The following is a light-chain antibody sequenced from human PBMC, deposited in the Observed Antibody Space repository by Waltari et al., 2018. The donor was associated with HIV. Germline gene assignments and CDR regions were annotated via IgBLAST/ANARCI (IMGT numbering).Light chain of an antibody. CDR3: SSYTGTSTHVV. CDR2: AVS. J-gene: IGLJ2*01. V-gene: IGLV2-14*01. CDR1: SSDVGGYNY. Sequence: QSALTQPASVSGSPGQSITLSCTGTSSDVGGYNYLSWYQQPPGKAPKRMIFAVSNRPSGVSNRFSGSKSGNTASLTISGLQAEDEADYYCSSYTGTSTHVVIGGGTKLTVL.